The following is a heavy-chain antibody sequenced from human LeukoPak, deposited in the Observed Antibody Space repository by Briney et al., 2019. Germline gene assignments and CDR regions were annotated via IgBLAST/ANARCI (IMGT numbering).Heavy chain of an antibody. D-gene: IGHD1-1*01. V-gene: IGHV4-4*07. Sequence: SETLSLTCTVSGGSISSYYWSWIRQPAGKGLEWIGRIYTSGSTNYNPSLKSRVTMSVDTSKNQFSLKLSSVTAADTAVYYCARDPLPYNWNVRDAFDIWGQGTMVTVSS. CDR2: IYTSGST. CDR1: GGSISSYY. J-gene: IGHJ3*02. CDR3: ARDPLPYNWNVRDAFDI.